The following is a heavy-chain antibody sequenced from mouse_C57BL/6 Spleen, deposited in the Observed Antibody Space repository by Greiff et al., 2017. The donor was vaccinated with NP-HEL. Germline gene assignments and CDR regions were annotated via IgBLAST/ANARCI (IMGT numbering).Heavy chain of an antibody. J-gene: IGHJ3*01. Sequence: QVQLQQPGAELVKPGASVKMSCKASGYTFTSYWITWVKQRPGQGLEWIGDIYPGSGSTNYNEKFKSKATLTVDTSSSTAYMQLSSLTSEDSAVYYCARRDYYGSNWFAYWGQGTLVTVSA. D-gene: IGHD1-1*01. CDR3: ARRDYYGSNWFAY. CDR2: IYPGSGST. V-gene: IGHV1-55*01. CDR1: GYTFTSYW.